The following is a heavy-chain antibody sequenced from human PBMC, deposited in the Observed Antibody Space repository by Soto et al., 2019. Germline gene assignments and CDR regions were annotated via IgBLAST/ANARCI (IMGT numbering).Heavy chain of an antibody. J-gene: IGHJ4*02. D-gene: IGHD2-15*01. CDR2: ISYDGSNK. CDR3: AKAQTKGGYCSGGSCYPCGS. V-gene: IGHV3-30*18. CDR1: GFTFSSYG. Sequence: QVQLVESGGGVVQPGRSLRLSCAASGFTFSSYGMHWVHQAPGKGLEWVAVISYDGSNKYYADSVKGRFTISRDNSKNTLYLQMNSLRAEDTAVYYCAKAQTKGGYCSGGSCYPCGSWGQGTLVTVSS.